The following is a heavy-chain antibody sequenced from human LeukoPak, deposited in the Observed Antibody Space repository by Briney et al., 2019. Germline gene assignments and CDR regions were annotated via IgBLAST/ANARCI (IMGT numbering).Heavy chain of an antibody. Sequence: GGSLRLSCAASGFTFSSYAMSWVRQAPGKGLEWVSAISGSGGSTYYADSVKGRFTISRDNSKNTLYLQMNSLRAEDTAVYYCARYSNYYNWFDPWGQGTLVTVSS. J-gene: IGHJ5*02. CDR2: ISGSGGST. CDR3: ARYSNYYNWFDP. V-gene: IGHV3-23*01. D-gene: IGHD4-11*01. CDR1: GFTFSSYA.